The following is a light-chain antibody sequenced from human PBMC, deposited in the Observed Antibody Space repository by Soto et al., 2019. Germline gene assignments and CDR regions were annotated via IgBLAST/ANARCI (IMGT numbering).Light chain of an antibody. CDR2: DAS. CDR1: QAIGND. CDR3: QQSYTTPWT. Sequence: DIQMTQSPSSLDAAVGDRVTITCRASQAIGNDLNWYQRRPGKAPNLLIFDASTLQTRVPSRFSGSGSGTHFTITLNGLQPEDSSIYYCQQSYTTPWTFVQGTKVEV. J-gene: IGKJ1*01. V-gene: IGKV1-39*01.